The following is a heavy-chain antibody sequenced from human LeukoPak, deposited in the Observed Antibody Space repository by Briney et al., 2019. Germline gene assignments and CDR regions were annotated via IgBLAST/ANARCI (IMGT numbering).Heavy chain of an antibody. V-gene: IGHV3-66*01. J-gene: IGHJ6*02. Sequence: QTGGSLRLSCAASGFTVSSNYMSWVRQAPGKGLEWVSVIYSGGSTYYADSVKGRFTISRDNSKNTLYLQMNSLRAEDMAVYYCAKSSGYYTSHYYYGMDVWGQGTTVTVSS. CDR2: IYSGGST. CDR1: GFTVSSNY. CDR3: AKSSGYYTSHYYYGMDV. D-gene: IGHD3-3*01.